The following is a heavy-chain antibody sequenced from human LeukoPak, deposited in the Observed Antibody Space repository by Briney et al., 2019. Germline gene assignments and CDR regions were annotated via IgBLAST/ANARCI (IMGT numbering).Heavy chain of an antibody. CDR1: GFTFSSYV. J-gene: IGHJ4*02. D-gene: IGHD6-19*01. V-gene: IGHV3-23*01. CDR2: ISGSGGST. Sequence: GGSLRLSCAASGFTFSSYVMSWVRQAPGKGLEWVSAISGSGGSTYYADSVKGRFTISRDNSKNTLYLQMNNLRAEDTAVYYCAKVKGIAVWSPFSDYWGQGTLVTVSS. CDR3: AKVKGIAVWSPFSDY.